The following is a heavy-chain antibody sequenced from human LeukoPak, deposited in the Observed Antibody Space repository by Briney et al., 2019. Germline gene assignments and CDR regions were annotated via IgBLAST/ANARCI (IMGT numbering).Heavy chain of an antibody. CDR3: ARVASVGATTG. V-gene: IGHV1-2*06. J-gene: IGHJ4*02. CDR2: INPNSGGT. D-gene: IGHD1-26*01. CDR1: GYTSTGYY. Sequence: ASVKVSCKASGYTSTGYYMHWVRQAPGQGLEWMGRINPNSGGTNYAQKFQGRVTMTRDTSISTAYMELSRLRSDDTAVYYCARVASVGATTGWGQGTLVTVSS.